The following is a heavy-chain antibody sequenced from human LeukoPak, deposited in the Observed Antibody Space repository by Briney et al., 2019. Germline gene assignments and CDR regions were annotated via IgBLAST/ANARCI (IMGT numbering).Heavy chain of an antibody. CDR1: GGHIDSVY. CDR3: ASGAGWLIDY. CDR2: IDNSGST. D-gene: IGHD6-19*01. Sequence: PSETLSLTRSVSGGHIDSVYWNWIRQPPGKGLEWIGYIDNSGSTKYNPSLQSRITMSRDTSKKQFSLKLTSVTAADTAMYYCASGAGWLIDYWGQGTLVSVSS. V-gene: IGHV4-4*08. J-gene: IGHJ4*02.